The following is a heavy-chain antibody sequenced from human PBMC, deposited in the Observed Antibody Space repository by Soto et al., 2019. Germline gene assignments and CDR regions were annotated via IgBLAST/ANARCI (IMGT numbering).Heavy chain of an antibody. D-gene: IGHD3-22*01. CDR1: GYTLTELS. CDR2: FDPEDGET. V-gene: IGHV1-24*01. CDR3: ATAGPRGVVITGAFDI. J-gene: IGHJ3*02. Sequence: ASVKVSCKVSGYTLTELSIHWVRQAPGKGLEWMGGFDPEDGETIYAQKFQGRVTMTEDTSTDTAYMELSSLRSEDTAVYYCATAGPRGVVITGAFDIWGQGTMVTVSS.